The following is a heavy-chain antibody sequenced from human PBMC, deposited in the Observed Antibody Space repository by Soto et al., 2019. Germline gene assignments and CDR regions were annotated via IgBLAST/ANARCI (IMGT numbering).Heavy chain of an antibody. D-gene: IGHD3-22*01. CDR1: GGTFRSYS. CDR2: IIPIFDIT. Sequence: QVQLVQSGAEVKKPGSSVKVSCKASGGTFRSYSISWVRQAPGQGLEWMGGIIPIFDITNYAQKFQGRVTITADESTITAYRELSSIGSDDTAVYYCARPDEGGYSSNHHYYYALDVWGQVTTVTV. J-gene: IGHJ6*02. CDR3: ARPDEGGYSSNHHYYYALDV. V-gene: IGHV1-69*01.